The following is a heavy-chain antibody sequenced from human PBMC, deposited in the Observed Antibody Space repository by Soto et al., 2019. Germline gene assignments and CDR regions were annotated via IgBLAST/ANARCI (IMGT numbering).Heavy chain of an antibody. J-gene: IGHJ6*02. Sequence: TSETLSLTCAVYGGCLSGYYWSWIRQPPGKGLEWIGEINHSGSTNYNPSLKSRVTISVDTSKNQFSLKLSSVTAADTAVYYCARGHWQGGSSWYHYYYYYGMDVWGQGTTVTVSS. CDR1: GGCLSGYY. V-gene: IGHV4-34*01. D-gene: IGHD6-13*01. CDR2: INHSGST. CDR3: ARGHWQGGSSWYHYYYYYGMDV.